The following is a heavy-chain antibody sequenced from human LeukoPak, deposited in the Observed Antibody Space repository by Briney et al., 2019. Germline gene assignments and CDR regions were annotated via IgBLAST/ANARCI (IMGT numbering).Heavy chain of an antibody. CDR1: GGSFSGYY. J-gene: IGHJ3*02. CDR3: ARSYRGIFGVVIGFDI. D-gene: IGHD3-3*02. V-gene: IGHV4-34*01. CDR2: INHSGST. Sequence: SETLSLTCAVYGGSFSGYYWSWIRQPPGKGLEWIGEINHSGSTNYNPSLKSRVTISVDTSKNQFSLKLSSVTAADTAVYYCARSYRGIFGVVIGFDIWGQGTMVTVSS.